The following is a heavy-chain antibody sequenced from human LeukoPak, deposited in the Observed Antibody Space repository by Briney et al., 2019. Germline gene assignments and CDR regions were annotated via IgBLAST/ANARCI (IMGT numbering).Heavy chain of an antibody. CDR3: AREDTIHPVYSSGWYSPYYYYGMDV. CDR2: SNSDGSST. V-gene: IGHV3-74*01. J-gene: IGHJ6*02. Sequence: QPGGSLRLSCAASGFTFKTYWMHWVRQAPGKGLVWVSHSNSDGSSTSYADSVRGRFTISRDNAKNTLYLQMNSLRAEDTAVYYCAREDTIHPVYSSGWYSPYYYYGMDVWGQGTTVTVSS. CDR1: GFTFKTYW. D-gene: IGHD6-19*01.